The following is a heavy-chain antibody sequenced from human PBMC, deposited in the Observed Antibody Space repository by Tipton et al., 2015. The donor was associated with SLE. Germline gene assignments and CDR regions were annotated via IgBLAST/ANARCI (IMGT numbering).Heavy chain of an antibody. V-gene: IGHV1-69*01. D-gene: IGHD2-15*01. J-gene: IGHJ3*02. CDR1: GGTFSSYA. Sequence: QLVQSGAEVKKPGSSVKVSCKASGGTFSSYAISWVRQAPGQGLEWMGGIIPIFGTANYAQKFQGRVTVTADESTSTAYMELSSLRSEDTAVYYCARFCSGGSCYPDAFDIWGQGTMVTVSS. CDR3: ARFCSGGSCYPDAFDI. CDR2: IIPIFGTA.